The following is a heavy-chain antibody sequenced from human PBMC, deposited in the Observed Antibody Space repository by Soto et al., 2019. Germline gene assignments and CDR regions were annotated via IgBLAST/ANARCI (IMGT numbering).Heavy chain of an antibody. CDR1: VFTFSGYS. V-gene: IGHV3-21*06. Sequence: GWSLRLSCVCSVFTFSGYSMAWVRQAPGRGLEWVASISSRSTNIDYADSVKGRFTISRDNAKNLVSLQMSSLRGEDTALYYCAKFTEPGYSSIWYYFEYWGQGTPVTVSP. CDR2: ISSRSTNI. D-gene: IGHD6-19*01. CDR3: AKFTEPGYSSIWYYFEY. J-gene: IGHJ4*02.